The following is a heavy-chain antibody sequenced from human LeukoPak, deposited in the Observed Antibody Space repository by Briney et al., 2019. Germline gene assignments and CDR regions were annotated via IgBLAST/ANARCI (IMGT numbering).Heavy chain of an antibody. J-gene: IGHJ3*02. Sequence: SETLSLTCTVSGGSISSYYWSWIRQPPGKGLEWIGYIYYSGSTNYNPSLKSRVTIPVDTSKNQFSLKLSSVTAADTAVYYCARLSYGDYVPDAFDIWGQGTMVTVSS. V-gene: IGHV4-59*01. CDR3: ARLSYGDYVPDAFDI. CDR1: GGSISSYY. D-gene: IGHD4-17*01. CDR2: IYYSGST.